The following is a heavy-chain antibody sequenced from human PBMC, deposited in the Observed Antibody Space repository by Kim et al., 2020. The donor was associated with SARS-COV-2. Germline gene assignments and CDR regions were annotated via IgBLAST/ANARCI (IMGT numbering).Heavy chain of an antibody. J-gene: IGHJ4*02. V-gene: IGHV1-2*02. CDR2: GT. D-gene: IGHD6-13*01. CDR3: ARDRKQLFDY. Sequence: GTNYAQKFQGRVTMTRDTSISTAYMELSRLRSDDTAVYYCARDRKQLFDYWGQGTLVTVSS.